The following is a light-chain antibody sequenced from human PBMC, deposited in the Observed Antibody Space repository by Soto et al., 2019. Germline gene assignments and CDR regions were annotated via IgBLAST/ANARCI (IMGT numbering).Light chain of an antibody. CDR1: QSVSSSY. J-gene: IGKJ1*01. CDR3: QQYGSSPWT. CDR2: GAS. Sequence: EIVLTQSPGTLSLSPGERATLSCRASQSVSSSYLVWYQQKPGQAPRLLIYGASSRATGIPDRFSGSGSGTDFPLTISRLEPEDFAVYYCQQYGSSPWTFVQGTKVEIK. V-gene: IGKV3-20*01.